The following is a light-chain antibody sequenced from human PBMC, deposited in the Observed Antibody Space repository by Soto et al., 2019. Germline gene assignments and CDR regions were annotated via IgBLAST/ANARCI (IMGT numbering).Light chain of an antibody. J-gene: IGKJ2*01. Sequence: DFVMTQSPDSLAVSLGARATISCRSSRTLFYSANTKNYLAWYQQKPGQPPRLLIYWASTRESGVPDRFTGSGSGTDFTLTISSLQADDVAVYYCQPYYGTPYTFGQGTKLEI. CDR3: QPYYGTPYT. CDR1: RTLFYSANTKNY. V-gene: IGKV4-1*01. CDR2: WAS.